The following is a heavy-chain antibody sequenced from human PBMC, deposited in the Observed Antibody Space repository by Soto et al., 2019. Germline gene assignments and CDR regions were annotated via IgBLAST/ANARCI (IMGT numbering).Heavy chain of an antibody. Sequence: ASVKVSWKACGYAFASCGISWVRQAPGQGLEWMGGIIPIFGTANYAQKFQGRVTITADESTSTAYMELSSLRSEDTAVYYCARDLTGTSSEYYYYGMDVCGQGTTVTVSS. J-gene: IGHJ6*02. CDR3: ARDLTGTSSEYYYYGMDV. CDR2: IIPIFGTA. D-gene: IGHD1-7*01. V-gene: IGHV1-69*13. CDR1: GYAFASCG.